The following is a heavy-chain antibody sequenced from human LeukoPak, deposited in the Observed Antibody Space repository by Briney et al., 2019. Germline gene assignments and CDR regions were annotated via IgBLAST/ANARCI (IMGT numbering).Heavy chain of an antibody. Sequence: GSLRLSCAASGFTFSSYWMNWVRQAPGKGLVWVSRIASDGSSTTYADSVKGRFSISRDNAKSTLYLQMNSLRVEDTAVYYCARGRPHGNDYWGQGTLVTVSS. J-gene: IGHJ4*02. CDR3: ARGRPHGNDY. CDR1: GFTFSSYW. CDR2: IASDGSST. V-gene: IGHV3-74*01. D-gene: IGHD4-23*01.